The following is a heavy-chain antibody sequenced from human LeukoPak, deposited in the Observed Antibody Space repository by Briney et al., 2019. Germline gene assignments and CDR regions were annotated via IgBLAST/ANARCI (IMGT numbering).Heavy chain of an antibody. V-gene: IGHV4-34*01. D-gene: IGHD5-12*01. Sequence: SETLSLTCAVYGGSFSGYYWSWIRQPPGKGLEWIGEINHSGSTNYNPSLKSRVTISVDTSKNQFSLKLSSVTAADTAVHYCASHGATTPMDYWGQGTLATVPS. CDR2: INHSGST. CDR3: ASHGATTPMDY. CDR1: GGSFSGYY. J-gene: IGHJ4*02.